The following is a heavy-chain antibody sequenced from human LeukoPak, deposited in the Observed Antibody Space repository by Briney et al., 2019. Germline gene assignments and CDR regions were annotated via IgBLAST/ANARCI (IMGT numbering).Heavy chain of an antibody. CDR2: IYYSGST. J-gene: IGHJ4*02. CDR3: ARVSAVGVPSDY. D-gene: IGHD2-2*01. Sequence: PSETLSLTCTVSGGSISSGGYYWSWIRQHPGKGLEWIGYIYYSGSTYYNPSLRSRVTISVDTSKNQFSLKLSSVTAADTAVYYCARVSAVGVPSDYWGQGTLVTVSS. CDR1: GGSISSGGYY. V-gene: IGHV4-31*03.